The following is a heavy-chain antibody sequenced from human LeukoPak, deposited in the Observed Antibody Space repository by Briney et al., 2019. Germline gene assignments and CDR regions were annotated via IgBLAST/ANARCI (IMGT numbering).Heavy chain of an antibody. CDR2: INPSGGST. CDR1: GYTFTSYY. CDR3: ARDELSYGASYGMDV. V-gene: IGHV1-46*01. Sequence: ASVKVSCKASGYTFTSYYMHWVRQAPGQGLEWMGIINPSGGSTSYAQKFQGRVTMTRDTSTSTVYMELSSLRSEDTAVYYCARDELSYGASYGMDVWGQGTTVTVSS. J-gene: IGHJ6*02. D-gene: IGHD3-10*01.